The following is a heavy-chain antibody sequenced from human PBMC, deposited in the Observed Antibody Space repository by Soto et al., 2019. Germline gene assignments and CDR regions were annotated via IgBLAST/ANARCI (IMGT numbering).Heavy chain of an antibody. D-gene: IGHD3-3*01. CDR2: ISGSGGST. CDR1: GFTFSSYA. J-gene: IGHJ4*02. V-gene: IGHV3-23*01. CDR3: AKTLSVLRFLEWLRRYPYYFDY. Sequence: GGSLRLSCAASGFTFSSYAMSWVRQAPGKGLEWVSAISGSGGSTYYADSVKGRFTISRDNSKNTLYLQMNSLRAEDTAVYYCAKTLSVLRFLEWLRRYPYYFDYWGQGTLVTVSS.